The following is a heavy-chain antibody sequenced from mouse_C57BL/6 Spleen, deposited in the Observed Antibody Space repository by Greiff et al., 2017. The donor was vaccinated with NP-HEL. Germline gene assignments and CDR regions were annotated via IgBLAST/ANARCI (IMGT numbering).Heavy chain of an antibody. CDR2: ISDGGSYT. D-gene: IGHD2-1*01. V-gene: IGHV5-4*01. Sequence: EVQRVESGGGLVKPGGSLKLSCAASGFTFSSYAMSWVRQTPEKRLEWVATISDGGSYTYYPDNVKGRFTISRDNAKNNLYLQMSHLKSEDTAMYYCARDDGNYDAMDDWGKGTSVTVSS. J-gene: IGHJ4*01. CDR1: GFTFSSYA. CDR3: ARDDGNYDAMDD.